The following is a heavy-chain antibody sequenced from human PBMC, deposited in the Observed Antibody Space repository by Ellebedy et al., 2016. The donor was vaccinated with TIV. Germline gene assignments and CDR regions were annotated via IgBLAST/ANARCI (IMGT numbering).Heavy chain of an antibody. Sequence: ASVKVSCXASGYTFTGYYMHWVRQAPGQGLEWMGWINPNSGGTNYAQKFQGRVTITADESTSTAYMELSSLRSEDTAVYYCASPEGYLYYYYGMDVWGQGTTVTVSS. J-gene: IGHJ6*02. CDR2: INPNSGGT. CDR3: ASPEGYLYYYYGMDV. CDR1: GYTFTGYY. V-gene: IGHV1-2*02. D-gene: IGHD6-13*01.